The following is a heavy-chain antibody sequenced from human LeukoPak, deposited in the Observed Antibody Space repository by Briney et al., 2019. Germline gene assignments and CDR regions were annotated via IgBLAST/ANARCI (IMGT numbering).Heavy chain of an antibody. CDR3: ATSSSVRDFDY. J-gene: IGHJ4*02. V-gene: IGHV3-23*01. D-gene: IGHD6-6*01. Sequence: GGSLRLSCAASGFTFSSYAMSWVRQAPGKGLEWVSAISGSGGSTYYADSVKGRFTISRDNSKSMLYLRMDSLRVEDTAIYYCATSSSVRDFDYWGQGTPVTVSS. CDR1: GFTFSSYA. CDR2: ISGSGGST.